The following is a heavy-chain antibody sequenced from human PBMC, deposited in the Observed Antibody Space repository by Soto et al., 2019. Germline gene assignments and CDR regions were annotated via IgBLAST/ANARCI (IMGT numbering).Heavy chain of an antibody. J-gene: IGHJ2*01. CDR3: AREYSRSAKYLYFDA. CDR1: GGTFSSYA. Sequence: QVQLVQSGAEVKKPRSSVKVSCKVSGGTFSSYAIDWVRQAPGQGLEWMGGIIPITVTVNYAQKFQGRGTITADESTTTVYMELSSLRSEDTAVYYCAREYSRSAKYLYFDAWGRGTLVTVSS. D-gene: IGHD6-6*01. V-gene: IGHV1-69*01. CDR2: IIPITVTV.